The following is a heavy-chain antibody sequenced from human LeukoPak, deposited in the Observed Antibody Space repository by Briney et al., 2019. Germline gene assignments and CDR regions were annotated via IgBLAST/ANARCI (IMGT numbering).Heavy chain of an antibody. Sequence: ASMSPSSLASAYTFTSYYIHWVRQPPGQGLEWMGIINPSGANTSYAQKFQGRATIARDMSTRSIYMELSSLRSEDTAVYYCAREGSTYYYDGSGYPYHYYYFMDVWGKGTTVTVSS. D-gene: IGHD3-22*01. J-gene: IGHJ6*03. CDR1: AYTFTSYY. CDR2: INPSGANT. V-gene: IGHV1-46*01. CDR3: AREGSTYYYDGSGYPYHYYYFMDV.